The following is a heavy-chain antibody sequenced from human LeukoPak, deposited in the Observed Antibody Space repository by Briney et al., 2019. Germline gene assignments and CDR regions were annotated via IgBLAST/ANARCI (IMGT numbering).Heavy chain of an antibody. CDR3: ARLSYGIYGNYFFDQ. Sequence: PSETLSLTCTVSGGSISDSSYYWGWIRQPPGKGPEWLGAVHCSGTTYYNSSLKSRVILSVDASKNQFSLMVSSVTAADTAVYYCARLSYGIYGNYFFDQWGQGTLVAVSS. V-gene: IGHV4-39*01. D-gene: IGHD4-17*01. CDR2: VHCSGTT. CDR1: GGSISDSSYY. J-gene: IGHJ4*02.